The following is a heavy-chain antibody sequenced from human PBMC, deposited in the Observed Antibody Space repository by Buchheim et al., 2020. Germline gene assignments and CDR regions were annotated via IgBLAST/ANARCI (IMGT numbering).Heavy chain of an antibody. Sequence: QVQLVESGGGVVQPGRSLRLSCAASGFNFSSYGMHWVRQAPGKGLEWVAVISYDGSNKYYADSVKGRFTISRDNSKKKLYLQMNSLRAEDTAVYYCAKDTAWHKWSYDIFDYWGTGTL. CDR2: ISYDGSNK. J-gene: IGHJ4*02. CDR1: GFNFSSYG. D-gene: IGHD1-26*01. V-gene: IGHV3-30*18. CDR3: AKDTAWHKWSYDIFDY.